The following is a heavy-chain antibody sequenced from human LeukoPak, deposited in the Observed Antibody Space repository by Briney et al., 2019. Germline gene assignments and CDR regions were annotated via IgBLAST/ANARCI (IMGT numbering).Heavy chain of an antibody. CDR3: ARAPSEIGGYYPEYFRH. CDR2: IKSDGGT. Sequence: GGSLRLSCAASGFTFSSYWMHWVRQIPGKGLVWVSRIKSDGGTNYADSVKGRFTISRDNAKNTLSLQMNSLRAEDTGVYYCARAPSEIGGYYPEYFRHWGQGTLVTVSS. J-gene: IGHJ1*01. V-gene: IGHV3-74*01. D-gene: IGHD3-22*01. CDR1: GFTFSSYW.